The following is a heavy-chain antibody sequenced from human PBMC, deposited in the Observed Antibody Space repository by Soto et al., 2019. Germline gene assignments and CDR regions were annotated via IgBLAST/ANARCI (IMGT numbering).Heavy chain of an antibody. V-gene: IGHV4-4*07. CDR2: IHTSGST. CDR1: GGSISSYY. Sequence: SETLSLTCTVSGGSISSYYWTWIRQPAGKGLEWIGRIHTSGSTNYSPSLKSRVTMSVDTSKNKFSLRLSSVTAADTAVYYCARANDLSPSEWGQGTLVTVSS. CDR3: ARANDLSPSE. J-gene: IGHJ4*02.